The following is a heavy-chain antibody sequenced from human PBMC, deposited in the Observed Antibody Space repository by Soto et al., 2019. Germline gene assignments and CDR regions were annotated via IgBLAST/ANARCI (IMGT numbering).Heavy chain of an antibody. CDR2: IFSNDEK. CDR3: ARMDFGVVMSSHYYGMDV. D-gene: IGHD3-3*01. J-gene: IGHJ6*02. V-gene: IGHV2-26*01. CDR1: GFSLSNARMG. Sequence: SGPTLVNPTETLTLTCTVSGFSLSNARMGVSWIRQPPGKALEWLAHIFSNDEKSYSTSLKSRLTTSKDTSKSQVVLTMTNMDPVDTATYYCARMDFGVVMSSHYYGMDVWGQGTTVTVSS.